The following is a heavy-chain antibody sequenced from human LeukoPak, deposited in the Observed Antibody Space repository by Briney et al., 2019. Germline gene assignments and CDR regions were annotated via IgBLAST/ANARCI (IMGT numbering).Heavy chain of an antibody. V-gene: IGHV3-23*01. CDR1: GFTFSAYA. Sequence: GGSLRPSCAASGFTFSAYATTWVRQAPGKGLEWVSIIRGNGGGTYYADSVKGRFNIFRDNSENTLYLQMNSLRVDDTAVYYCARVGQYYDFWSGFDFWGQGALVIVSS. CDR2: IRGNGGGT. D-gene: IGHD3-3*01. J-gene: IGHJ4*02. CDR3: ARVGQYYDFWSGFDF.